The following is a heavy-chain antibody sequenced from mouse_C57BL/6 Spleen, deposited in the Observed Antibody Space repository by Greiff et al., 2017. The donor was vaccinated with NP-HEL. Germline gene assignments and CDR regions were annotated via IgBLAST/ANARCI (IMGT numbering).Heavy chain of an antibody. Sequence: QVQLKQSGPELVKPGASVKISCKASGYAFSSSWMNWVKQRPGKGLEWIGRIYPGDGDTNYNGKFKGKATLTADKSSSTAYMQLSSLTSEDSAVYFCARGGYGSSYPHWYFDVWGTGTTVTVSS. CDR2: IYPGDGDT. CDR1: GYAFSSSW. V-gene: IGHV1-82*01. D-gene: IGHD1-1*01. CDR3: ARGGYGSSYPHWYFDV. J-gene: IGHJ1*03.